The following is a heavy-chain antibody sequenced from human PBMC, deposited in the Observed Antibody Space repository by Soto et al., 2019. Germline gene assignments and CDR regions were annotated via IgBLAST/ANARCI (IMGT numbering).Heavy chain of an antibody. CDR2: IYSGGST. D-gene: IGHD1-26*01. J-gene: IGHJ4*02. V-gene: IGHV3-53*01. CDR1: GFTVSSNY. CDR3: ARDRSGSYTDY. Sequence: GGSLRLSCAASGFTVSSNYMSWVRQAPGKGLEWVSVIYSGGSTYYADSVKGRFTISRDNSKNTLYLQMNSLRAEDTAVYYCARDRSGSYTDYWGQGTLVTVSS.